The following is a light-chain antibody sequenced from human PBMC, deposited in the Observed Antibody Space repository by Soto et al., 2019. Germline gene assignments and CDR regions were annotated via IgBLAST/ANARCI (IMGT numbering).Light chain of an antibody. Sequence: DIQMTQSPSSLSASVGDRVTITCRASQDISNYLAWYQQKPGEVPKLLIYAASTLQSGVPSRFSGSGSGTDFTLTISSLQPEDVATYYCQKVNSAPFTFGPGTKVELK. J-gene: IGKJ3*01. CDR3: QKVNSAPFT. CDR2: AAS. V-gene: IGKV1-27*01. CDR1: QDISNY.